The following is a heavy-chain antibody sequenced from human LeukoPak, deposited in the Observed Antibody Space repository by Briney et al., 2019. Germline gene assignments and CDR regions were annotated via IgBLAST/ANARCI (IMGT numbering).Heavy chain of an antibody. CDR2: ISDTGNTK. CDR1: GFTFSDYY. D-gene: IGHD3-22*01. V-gene: IGHV3-11*01. CDR3: ARGGSNGYNWFDP. J-gene: IGHJ5*02. Sequence: GGSLRLSCAASGFTFSDYYMSWIRQAPGKGLEWVSYISDTGNTKYYADSVKGRFTISRDNTKSSLSLQMNSLTAVDTAFYYCARGGSNGYNWFDPWGQGTLVTVSS.